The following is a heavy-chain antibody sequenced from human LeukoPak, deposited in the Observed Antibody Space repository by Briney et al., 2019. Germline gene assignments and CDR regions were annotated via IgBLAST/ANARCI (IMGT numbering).Heavy chain of an antibody. D-gene: IGHD1-26*01. V-gene: IGHV4-30-4*08. J-gene: IGHJ4*02. CDR1: GGSISSGDYY. Sequence: SQTLSLTCTVSGGSISSGDYYWSWIRQPPGKGLEWIGYIYYSGSTCYNPSLKSRVTISVDTSKNQFSLKLSSVTAADTAVYYCARASWELGLSLDYWGQGTLVTVSS. CDR2: IYYSGST. CDR3: ARASWELGLSLDY.